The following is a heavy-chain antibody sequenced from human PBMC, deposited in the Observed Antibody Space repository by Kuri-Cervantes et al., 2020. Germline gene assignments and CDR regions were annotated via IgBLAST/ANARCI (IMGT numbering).Heavy chain of an antibody. CDR3: ARVGGSYYDFWSGSEWFDP. D-gene: IGHD3-3*01. V-gene: IGHV1-46*01. CDR1: GYTFTGYY. Sequence: ASVKVSCKASGYTFTGYYMHWVRQAPGQGLEWMGIINPSGGSTSYAQKFQGRVTMTRDSSTSTVYMELSSLRSEDTAVYYCARVGGSYYDFWSGSEWFDPWGQGTLVTVSS. J-gene: IGHJ5*02. CDR2: INPSGGST.